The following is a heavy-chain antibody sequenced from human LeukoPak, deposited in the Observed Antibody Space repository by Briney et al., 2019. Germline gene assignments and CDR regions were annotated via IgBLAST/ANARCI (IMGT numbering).Heavy chain of an antibody. V-gene: IGHV4-59*01. J-gene: IGHJ4*02. CDR3: ARVVVESSEDYFDY. CDR1: GGSIRNYY. CDR2: TYNSGST. D-gene: IGHD3-22*01. Sequence: PSETLSLTCTVSGGSIRNYYWSWIRQSPGKGLEWIGYTYNSGSTNYNPSLKSRVTISIDTSKNRFSLKLSSVTAADTAVYYCARVVVESSEDYFDYWGQGILVTVSS.